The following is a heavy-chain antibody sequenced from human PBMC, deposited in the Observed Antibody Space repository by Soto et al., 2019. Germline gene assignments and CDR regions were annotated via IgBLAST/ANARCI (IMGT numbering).Heavy chain of an antibody. D-gene: IGHD5-12*01. J-gene: IGHJ4*02. V-gene: IGHV1-2*04. CDR2: INPNNGDT. Sequence: ASVKVSCKASGYTFTGYYMHWVRQAPGQGLEWMGWINPNNGDTNYAQKFQGWVTMTTDTSTSTAYMELRSLRSDDKAVYYCARGDSGYGYWGQGTLVTVSS. CDR1: GYTFTGYY. CDR3: ARGDSGYGY.